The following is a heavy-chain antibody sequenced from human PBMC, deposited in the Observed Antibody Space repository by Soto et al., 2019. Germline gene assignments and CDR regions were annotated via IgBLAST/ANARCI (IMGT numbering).Heavy chain of an antibody. V-gene: IGHV3-30-3*01. D-gene: IGHD4-17*01. J-gene: IGHJ4*02. CDR3: ARDFIQSAIYGDYAYYFDY. CDR2: ISYDGSNK. Sequence: GGSLRLSCAASGFTFSSYAMHWVRQAPGKGLEWVAVISYDGSNKYYADSVKGRFTISRDNSKNTLYLQMNSLRAGDTAVYYCARDFIQSAIYGDYAYYFDYWGQGTLVTVSS. CDR1: GFTFSSYA.